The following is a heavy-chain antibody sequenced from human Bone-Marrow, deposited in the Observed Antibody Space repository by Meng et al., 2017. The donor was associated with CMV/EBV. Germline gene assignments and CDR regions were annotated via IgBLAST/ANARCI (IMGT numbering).Heavy chain of an antibody. J-gene: IGHJ4*02. Sequence: GGSLRLSCAASGFTFSTYAVSWVRQAPGKGLEWVSTISNSGGTINYADSVKGRFTISRDNAKNSLYLQMNSLRAEDTAVYYCAREADYTSSWFYFDYWGQGTLVTVSS. CDR1: GFTFSTYA. V-gene: IGHV3-48*03. D-gene: IGHD4-11*01. CDR3: AREADYTSSWFYFDY. CDR2: ISNSGGTI.